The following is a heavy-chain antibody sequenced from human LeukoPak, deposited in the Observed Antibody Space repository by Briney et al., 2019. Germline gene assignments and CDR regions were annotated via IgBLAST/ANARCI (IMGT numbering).Heavy chain of an antibody. CDR3: ARVREITVLDY. J-gene: IGHJ4*02. CDR2: ISYDGSNK. Sequence: GRSLRLSCAASGFTFRSYAMHWVRQAPGKGLEWVAVISYDGSNKYYADSVKGRFTISRDNSKNTLYLQMNSLRAEDTAVYYCARVREITVLDYWGQGTLVTVSS. CDR1: GFTFRSYA. V-gene: IGHV3-30*04. D-gene: IGHD1-14*01.